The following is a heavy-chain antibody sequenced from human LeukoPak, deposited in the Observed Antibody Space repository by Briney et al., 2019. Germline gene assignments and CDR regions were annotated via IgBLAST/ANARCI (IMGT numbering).Heavy chain of an antibody. Sequence: PGGTLRLSCAASGFVISDYGMHWGRQAPGKGLEWVAFVRNDGSNEYYVGSVKGRFTISRDKSKNTLYLQMNSLRAEDTAVYSCAKESDSGYHSEGPKNWGLGTLVTVSS. J-gene: IGHJ4*02. CDR3: AKESDSGYHSEGPKN. CDR2: VRNDGSNE. CDR1: GFVISDYG. D-gene: IGHD5-12*01. V-gene: IGHV3-30*02.